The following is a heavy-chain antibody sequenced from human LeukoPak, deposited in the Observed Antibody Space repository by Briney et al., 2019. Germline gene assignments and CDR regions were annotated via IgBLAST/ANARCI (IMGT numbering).Heavy chain of an antibody. J-gene: IGHJ4*02. CDR1: GYTFTSYG. V-gene: IGHV1-18*01. Sequence: ASVKVSCKASGYTFTSYGISWVRQAPGQGLEWMGWISGYNGNTNYAQKLQGRVTMTRDTSTSTAYMELSSLRSEDTAVYYCATVRSFLDWSPREWGQKTLVTVSS. CDR2: ISGYNGNT. CDR3: ATVRSFLDWSPRE. D-gene: IGHD3-9*01.